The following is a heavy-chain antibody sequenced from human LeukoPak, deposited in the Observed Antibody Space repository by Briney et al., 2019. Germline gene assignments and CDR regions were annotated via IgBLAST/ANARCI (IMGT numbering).Heavy chain of an antibody. Sequence: GGSLRLSCAASGFTFSSYWMHWVRQAPGKGLVWVSPINSDGSSTSYADSVKGRFTISRDNAKNTLYLQMNSLRAEDTAVYYCARAGYVLRFLEWLLYGDYFDYWGQGTLVTVAS. J-gene: IGHJ4*02. CDR2: INSDGSST. D-gene: IGHD3-3*01. V-gene: IGHV3-74*01. CDR3: ARAGYVLRFLEWLLYGDYFDY. CDR1: GFTFSSYW.